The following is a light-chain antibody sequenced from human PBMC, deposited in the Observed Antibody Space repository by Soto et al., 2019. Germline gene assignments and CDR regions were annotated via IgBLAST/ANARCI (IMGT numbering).Light chain of an antibody. CDR1: QSVSSYY. V-gene: IGKV3-20*01. Sequence: IVLTQSPGTLSSSRVERATLSRSASQSVSSYYLAWYQQKPGQAPRLLIYGASSRATGIPDRFSGSGSGTDFTLTISRLEPEDFAVYYCQQYGSSTGTFGQGTKVDIK. J-gene: IGKJ1*01. CDR3: QQYGSSTGT. CDR2: GAS.